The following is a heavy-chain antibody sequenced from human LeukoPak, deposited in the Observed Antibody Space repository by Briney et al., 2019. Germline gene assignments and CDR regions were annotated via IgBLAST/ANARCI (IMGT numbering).Heavy chain of an antibody. V-gene: IGHV3-21*01. Sequence: GGSLRLSCAASGFTFSSYSMNWVRQAPGKGLEWVSSISSSSSYIYYADSVKGRLTISRDNAKNSPYLQMNSLRAEDTAVYYCARDGDGMDVWGQGTTVTVSS. CDR1: GFTFSSYS. J-gene: IGHJ6*02. CDR3: ARDGDGMDV. D-gene: IGHD3-16*01. CDR2: ISSSSSYI.